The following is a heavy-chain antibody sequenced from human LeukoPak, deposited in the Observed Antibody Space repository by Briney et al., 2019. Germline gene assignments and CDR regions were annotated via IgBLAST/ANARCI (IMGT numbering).Heavy chain of an antibody. CDR2: ISTSSSYI. J-gene: IGHJ6*03. CDR1: GFTFSTYS. D-gene: IGHD3-9*01. Sequence: GGSLRLSCAASGFTFSTYSMNWVRQAPGKGLEWVSFISTSSSYIYYADSVKGRFTISRDNSKNSLYLQMNSLRAEDTAVYYCATRRYVLRYFDWLPDYYYYYMDVWGKGTTVTISS. CDR3: ATRRYVLRYFDWLPDYYYYYMDV. V-gene: IGHV3-21*04.